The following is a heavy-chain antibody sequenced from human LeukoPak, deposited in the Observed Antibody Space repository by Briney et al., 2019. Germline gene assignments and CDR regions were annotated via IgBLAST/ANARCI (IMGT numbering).Heavy chain of an antibody. CDR2: INPYSGGT. J-gene: IGHJ4*02. CDR3: VRDRTKYCSSTSCPLDY. D-gene: IGHD2-2*01. Sequence: ASVKVSCKASGYSFTGYYMHWVRQAHGQGLEWMGWINPYSGGTNYAQKFQGRVTMTRDTSISTAYMELSRLRSDDTAVYYCVRDRTKYCSSTSCPLDYWGQGTLVTVSS. CDR1: GYSFTGYY. V-gene: IGHV1-2*02.